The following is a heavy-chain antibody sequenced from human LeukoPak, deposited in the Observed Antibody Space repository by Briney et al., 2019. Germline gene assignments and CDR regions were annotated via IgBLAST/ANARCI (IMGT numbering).Heavy chain of an antibody. D-gene: IGHD2-2*01. CDR3: ARDPGLYCSSTSCLGV. CDR1: GGSISNSNYY. Sequence: SETLSLTCAVSGGSISNSNYYWGWIRQPPGKGLEWIGSIYYSGSTYYNPSLKSRVTISVDTSKNQFSLKLSSVTAADTAVYYCARDPGLYCSSTSCLGVWGQGTTVTVSS. V-gene: IGHV4-39*02. J-gene: IGHJ6*02. CDR2: IYYSGST.